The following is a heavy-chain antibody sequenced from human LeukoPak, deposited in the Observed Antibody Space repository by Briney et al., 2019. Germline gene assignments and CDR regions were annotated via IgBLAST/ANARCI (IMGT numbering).Heavy chain of an antibody. CDR3: TRANGYGLIDY. V-gene: IGHV4-34*01. Sequence: SETLSLTCAVYGGSFSGDFWSWIRQSPGKGLEWIGEINHGGSTTYNPSLQSRVTMSVDTSTNQISLKMTSVTAADTAMYYCTRANGYGLIDYWGQGTLVTASS. CDR2: INHGGST. CDR1: GGSFSGDF. D-gene: IGHD3-10*01. J-gene: IGHJ4*02.